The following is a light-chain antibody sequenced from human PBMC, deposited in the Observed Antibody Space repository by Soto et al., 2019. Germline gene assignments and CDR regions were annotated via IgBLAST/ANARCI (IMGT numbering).Light chain of an antibody. CDR2: VGV. V-gene: IGLV2-23*03. Sequence: QSALTQPASVSGSHGQSITISCTGTSSDVGIYNLVSWYQHHPGKAPKLMIYVGVKRPSGVSNRFSGSKSGNTASLTISGLQAEDEAVYYCCSYAGSTTFVVFGGGTKLTVL. CDR1: SSDVGIYNL. CDR3: CSYAGSTTFVV. J-gene: IGLJ2*01.